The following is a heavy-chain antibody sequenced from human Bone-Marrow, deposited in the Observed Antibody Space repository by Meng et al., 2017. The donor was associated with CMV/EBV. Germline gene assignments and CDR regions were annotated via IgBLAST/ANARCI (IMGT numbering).Heavy chain of an antibody. CDR1: GGSISSSSYY. Sequence: SETLSLTCTVSGGSISSSSYYWGWIRQPPGKGLEWIGSIYYSGSTYYNPSLKSRVTISVDTSKNQFSLKLSSVTAADTAVHYCAREMGRGYCSSTSCNNWFDPWGQGTLVTVSS. V-gene: IGHV4-39*07. J-gene: IGHJ5*02. CDR3: AREMGRGYCSSTSCNNWFDP. D-gene: IGHD2-2*01. CDR2: IYYSGST.